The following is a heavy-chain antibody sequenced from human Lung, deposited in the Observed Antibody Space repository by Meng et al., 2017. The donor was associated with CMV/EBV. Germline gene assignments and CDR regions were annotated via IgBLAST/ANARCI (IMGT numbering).Heavy chain of an antibody. J-gene: IGHJ5*02. Sequence: SVKVSCKASGGSLSDYAISWVRQAPGQGLEWMGGIIPIFGTANYAQKFQGRVTITTDESTSTAYMELSSLRSEDTAVYYCARGGSSSWSRRYNWFDPWGQGTLVTVSS. D-gene: IGHD6-13*01. CDR1: GGSLSDYA. CDR3: ARGGSSSWSRRYNWFDP. V-gene: IGHV1-69*05. CDR2: IIPIFGTA.